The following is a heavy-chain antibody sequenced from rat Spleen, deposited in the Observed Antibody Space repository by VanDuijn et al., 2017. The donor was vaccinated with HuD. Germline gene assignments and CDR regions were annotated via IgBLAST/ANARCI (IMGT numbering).Heavy chain of an antibody. J-gene: IGHJ2*01. Sequence: EVQLVESGGGLVQPGRSLKLSCVASGFTFSDYGMNWIRQAPGKGLEWVAYISSSSATIYYADTVKGRFTISRDNAKNTLYLQLSSLRSEDTAVYFCTGPFDYWGQGVMVTVSS. CDR1: GFTFSDYG. CDR2: ISSSSATI. CDR3: TGPFDY. V-gene: IGHV5-34*01. D-gene: IGHD1-4*01.